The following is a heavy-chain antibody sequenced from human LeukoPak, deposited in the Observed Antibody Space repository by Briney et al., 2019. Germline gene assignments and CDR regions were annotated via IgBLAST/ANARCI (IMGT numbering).Heavy chain of an antibody. D-gene: IGHD6-13*01. CDR1: GGSISGHY. J-gene: IGHJ4*02. V-gene: IGHV4-59*11. CDR2: IHYSGST. CDR3: ARGDSSSWYYFDY. Sequence: SETLSLTCTVSGGSISGHYWTWIRQPPGKGLEWIGQIHYSGSTNYNPSLKSRVTISVDTSKNQFSLKLSSVTAADTAVYYCARGDSSSWYYFDYWGQGTLVTVSS.